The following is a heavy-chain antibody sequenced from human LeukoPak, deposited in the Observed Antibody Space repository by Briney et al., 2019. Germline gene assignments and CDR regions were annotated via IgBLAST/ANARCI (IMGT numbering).Heavy chain of an antibody. D-gene: IGHD1-26*01. CDR1: GFTLSTYS. J-gene: IGHJ5*02. CDR3: ARAVGRKWFDP. Sequence: GGSLRLSCAASGFTLSTYSMNWARQAPGKGLEWVSYISSSSSTIYYADSVKGRFTISRDNAKNSLYLQMNSLRGEDTAVYYCARAVGRKWFDPWGQGTLVTVSS. V-gene: IGHV3-48*01. CDR2: ISSSSSTI.